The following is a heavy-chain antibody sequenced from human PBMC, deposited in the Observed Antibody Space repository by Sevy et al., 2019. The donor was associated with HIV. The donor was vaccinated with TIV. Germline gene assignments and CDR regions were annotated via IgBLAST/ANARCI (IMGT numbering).Heavy chain of an antibody. V-gene: IGHV3-15*01. J-gene: IGHJ4*02. D-gene: IGHD3-22*01. CDR3: VTAPGYYDSAPFDY. CDR1: GLTFNNAW. Sequence: GGSLRLSCAVSGLTFNNAWMNWVRQAPGTGLQWVGLIKSKIDGETTDYVSPVKSRFTISREVSKNTVYLQMNSLKVDDTAVYYCVTAPGYYDSAPFDYWGPGTLVTVSS. CDR2: IKSKIDGETT.